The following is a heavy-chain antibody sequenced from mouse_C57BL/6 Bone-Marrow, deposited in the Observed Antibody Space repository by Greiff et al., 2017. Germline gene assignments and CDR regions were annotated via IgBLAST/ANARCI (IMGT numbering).Heavy chain of an antibody. D-gene: IGHD1-1*01. Sequence: QVQLQQSGAELMKPGASVKLSCKATGYTFTGYWIEWVKQRPGHGLEWIGEILPGSGGTNYNEKFKGKATFTADTSSNTAYMQLSSLTTEDSAIYYCARGYYGSYYALYYWGQGTSVTVSS. J-gene: IGHJ4*01. V-gene: IGHV1-9*01. CDR3: ARGYYGSYYALYY. CDR1: GYTFTGYW. CDR2: ILPGSGGT.